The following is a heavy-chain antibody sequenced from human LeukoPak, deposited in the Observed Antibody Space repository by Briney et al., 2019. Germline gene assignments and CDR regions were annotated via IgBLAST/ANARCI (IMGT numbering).Heavy chain of an antibody. J-gene: IGHJ4*02. CDR2: IYHSGNT. CDR1: GYSIISGYY. CDR3: ARDRVAQEPYYFDY. Sequence: PSETLSLTCTVSGYSIISGYYWGWIRQPPGKGLEWIGNIYHSGNTYYNPSLKSRVTISVDTSKHQFSLQLNSVTPEDTVVYYCARDRVAQEPYYFDYWGQGTLVTVSS. D-gene: IGHD1-26*01. V-gene: IGHV4-38-2*02.